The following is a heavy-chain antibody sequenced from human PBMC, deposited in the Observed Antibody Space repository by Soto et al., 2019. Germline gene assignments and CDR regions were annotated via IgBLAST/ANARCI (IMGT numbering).Heavy chain of an antibody. J-gene: IGHJ6*02. CDR2: IIPIFGSA. Sequence: QVQPVLSGAEVKKPGSSVKVSCKASGGTFSSYALSWVRQAPGQGLEWMGGIIPIFGSANYAQKFQGRVTITADGSTSTAYMELSRLRSEDTAVYYCARGGATGTTRMDRRIYYYYGMDVWGQGTTVTVSS. V-gene: IGHV1-69*12. D-gene: IGHD4-17*01. CDR3: ARGGATGTTRMDRRIYYYYGMDV. CDR1: GGTFSSYA.